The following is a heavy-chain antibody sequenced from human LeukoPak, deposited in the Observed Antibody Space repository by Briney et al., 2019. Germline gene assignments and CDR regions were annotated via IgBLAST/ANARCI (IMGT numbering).Heavy chain of an antibody. CDR2: MLDTVTT. J-gene: IGHJ4*02. D-gene: IGHD5-18*01. Sequence: SETLSLTCAVSGASMNTHYWSWIRQPPGKGLEWIGYMLDTVTTKDNPSLKSRFTLSADTSKNRFSLRLTSVTAADTAVYYCATIKRGNIFGYFDFWGQGIPVTVSS. CDR3: ATIKRGNIFGYFDF. V-gene: IGHV4-59*11. CDR1: GASMNTHY.